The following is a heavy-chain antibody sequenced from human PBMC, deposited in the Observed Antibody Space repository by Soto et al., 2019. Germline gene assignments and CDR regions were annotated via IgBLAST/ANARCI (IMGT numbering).Heavy chain of an antibody. V-gene: IGHV3-23*01. CDR3: AKNQGVELVPLATVDWFDP. Sequence: GGSLRLSCAASGFIFENFGMSWVRQAPGKGLEWISSISGSGFKKYYADSVKGRFTISRDNSKSTVYLELNNLSAEDTAVYHCAKNQGVELVPLATVDWFDPWGQGSAVTVSS. D-gene: IGHD1-26*01. CDR1: GFIFENFG. CDR2: ISGSGFKK. J-gene: IGHJ5*02.